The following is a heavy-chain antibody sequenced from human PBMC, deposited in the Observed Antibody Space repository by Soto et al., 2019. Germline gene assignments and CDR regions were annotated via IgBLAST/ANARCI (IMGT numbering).Heavy chain of an antibody. CDR2: ISGSGDST. J-gene: IGHJ4*02. Sequence: EVQLLESGGGLVQPGGSLRLSCAASGFTFSSYAMRWVRQAPGKGLEWVSAISGSGDSTYYADSVKGRFTISRDNSKNTLYLQMNSLRAENTAVYYCARRGSGSYYDYWGQGTLGTVYS. CDR1: GFTFSSYA. V-gene: IGHV3-23*01. CDR3: ARRGSGSYYDY. D-gene: IGHD1-26*01.